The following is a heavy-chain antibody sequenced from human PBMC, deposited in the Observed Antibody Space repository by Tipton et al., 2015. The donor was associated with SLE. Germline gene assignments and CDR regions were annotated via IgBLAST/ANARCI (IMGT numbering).Heavy chain of an antibody. J-gene: IGHJ5*02. V-gene: IGHV4-38-2*02. D-gene: IGHD3-22*01. CDR3: ALYHYSSSGLNWIDP. CDR1: DYSINSGYF. CDR2: ISHSGST. Sequence: LRLSCTVSDYSINSGYFWGWIRQPPGKGLEWIGSISHSGSTYYSPSLKSRVTISKDTPKKQFSLRLNSVTAADTAVYYCALYHYSSSGLNWIDPWGQGILVTVSS.